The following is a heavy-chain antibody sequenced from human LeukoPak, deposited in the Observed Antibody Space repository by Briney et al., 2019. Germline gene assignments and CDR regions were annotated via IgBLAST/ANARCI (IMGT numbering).Heavy chain of an antibody. D-gene: IGHD6-19*01. Sequence: PGGSLRLSCAASRGTFSGYGMHWVRQAPGKGLEWVAVISYDGSNKYYADSVKGRFTISRDNSKNTLYLQMNSLRAEDTAVYYCALIAVAEGFDYWGQGTLVTVSS. CDR3: ALIAVAEGFDY. CDR2: ISYDGSNK. V-gene: IGHV3-30*03. J-gene: IGHJ4*02. CDR1: RGTFSGYG.